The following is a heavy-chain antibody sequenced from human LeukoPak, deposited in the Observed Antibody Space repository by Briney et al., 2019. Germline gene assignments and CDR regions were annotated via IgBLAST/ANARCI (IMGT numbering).Heavy chain of an antibody. CDR2: ISYDGSNK. CDR1: GFTFSSYG. Sequence: GGSLRLSCAASGFTFSSYGMHWVRQAPGKGLEWVAVISYDGSNKYYADSVKGRFTISRDNSKNTLYLQMNSLRAEGTAVYYCAKAAGGWFDPWGQGTLVTVSS. J-gene: IGHJ5*02. V-gene: IGHV3-30*18. CDR3: AKAAGGWFDP. D-gene: IGHD3-16*01.